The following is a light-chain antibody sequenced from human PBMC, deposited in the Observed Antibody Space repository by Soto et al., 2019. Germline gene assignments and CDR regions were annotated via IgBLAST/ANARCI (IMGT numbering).Light chain of an antibody. V-gene: IGKV3-15*01. J-gene: IGKJ1*01. CDR3: QQYRSWPRT. CDR1: QSVDIN. Sequence: EIVLTQSPATLSVAPGERVTLSFGASQSVDINLAWYQQKPGQAPRLLIYGASTRATDMPGRFSGRGAGAEFTLTISSLHSEDFAVYYCQQYRSWPRTFGQGTKVDI. CDR2: GAS.